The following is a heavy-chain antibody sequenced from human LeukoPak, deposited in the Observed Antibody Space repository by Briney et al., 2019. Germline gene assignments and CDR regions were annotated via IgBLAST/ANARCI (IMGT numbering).Heavy chain of an antibody. CDR1: GFTFSSYA. D-gene: IGHD2-2*02. J-gene: IGHJ4*02. CDR3: AKWHDCSSTSCYTGGLFDC. V-gene: IGHV3-23*01. CDR2: ISGSGGST. Sequence: GGSLRLSCAASGFTFSSYAMSWVRQAPGKGLEWVPAISGSGGSTYYADSVKGRFTISRDNSKNTLYLQMDSLRAEDTAVYYCAKWHDCSSTSCYTGGLFDCWGQGTLVTVSS.